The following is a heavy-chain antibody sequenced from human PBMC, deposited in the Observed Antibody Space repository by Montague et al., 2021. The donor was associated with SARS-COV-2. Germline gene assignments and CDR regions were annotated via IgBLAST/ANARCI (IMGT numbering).Heavy chain of an antibody. CDR2: IDWDDDT. CDR3: ARIPEYSSGGGPDWYFDL. J-gene: IGHJ2*01. CDR1: GFSVSTSGLC. D-gene: IGHD6-19*01. Sequence: PALVKPTQTLTLTCTFSGFSVSTSGLCVSWIRQPPGKAPEWLALIDWDDDTYYSTSLKTRLAISKDTSKNQVVPTMTDMDPVDTGTYYCARIPEYSSGGGPDWYFDLWGRGTLVTVSS. V-gene: IGHV2-70*01.